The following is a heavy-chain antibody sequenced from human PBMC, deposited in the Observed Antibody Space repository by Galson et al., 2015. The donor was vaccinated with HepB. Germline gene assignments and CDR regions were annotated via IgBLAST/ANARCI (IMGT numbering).Heavy chain of an antibody. CDR2: IIPIFGTT. Sequence: SVKVSCKASGSTLSNYGINWVRQAPGQGLEWMGGIIPIFGTTNYAQKFQGRVTIIADTSTDTAYMELSSLRSDGTAIFYCAIYVGTGSRPGWYWGQGTLVTVSS. CDR1: GSTLSNYG. D-gene: IGHD2-8*02. CDR3: AIYVGTGSRPGWY. V-gene: IGHV1-69*06. J-gene: IGHJ4*02.